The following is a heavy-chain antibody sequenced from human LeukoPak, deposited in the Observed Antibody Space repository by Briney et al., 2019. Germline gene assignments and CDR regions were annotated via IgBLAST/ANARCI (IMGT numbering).Heavy chain of an antibody. Sequence: IPSETLSLTCAVYGGSFSGYYWSWIRQPPGKGLEWIGEINHSGSTNYNPSLKSRVTISVDTSKNQFSLKLSSVTAADTAVYYCARGSNLNMVRGVITPPDYWGQGTLVTVSS. CDR3: ARGSNLNMVRGVITPPDY. CDR2: INHSGST. V-gene: IGHV4-34*01. J-gene: IGHJ4*02. CDR1: GGSFSGYY. D-gene: IGHD3-10*01.